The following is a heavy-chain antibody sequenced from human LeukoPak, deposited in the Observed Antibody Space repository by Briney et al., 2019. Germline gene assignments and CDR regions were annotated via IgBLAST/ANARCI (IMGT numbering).Heavy chain of an antibody. Sequence: GGSLRLSCAPSGFTFNTFNMNWFRQAPGKGLEWVSSINSGGDYKYYADSVKGRFTTSRDNAKNSLSLQLSSLRVEDTAIYYCARGHYDVLASSYKWTPDYWGQGTLVTVSS. CDR1: GFTFNTFN. J-gene: IGHJ4*02. V-gene: IGHV3-21*01. D-gene: IGHD3-9*01. CDR3: ARGHYDVLASSYKWTPDY. CDR2: INSGGDYK.